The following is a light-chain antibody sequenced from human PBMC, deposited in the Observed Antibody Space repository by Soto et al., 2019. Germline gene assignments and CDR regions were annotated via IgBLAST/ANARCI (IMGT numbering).Light chain of an antibody. CDR3: QKYQNSHRT. V-gene: IGKV3-20*01. J-gene: IGKJ1*01. CDR1: QSVSTN. CDR2: GAS. Sequence: EIVLTQSPATLSLSPGERATLSCRASQSVSTNVAWYQQKPGQATRLLIYGASSRATGIPDRFSGSGSGTDFTLTISRMEPEEFAVYYCQKYQNSHRTGGKGNKVDIK.